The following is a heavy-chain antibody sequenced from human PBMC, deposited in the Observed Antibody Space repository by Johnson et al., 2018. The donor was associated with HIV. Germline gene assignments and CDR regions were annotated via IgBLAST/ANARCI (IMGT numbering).Heavy chain of an antibody. CDR2: ISGSGGGT. Sequence: VQVLESGGGLVQPGGSLRLSCAASGFTFSSYAMSWVRQAPGKGLEWVSSISGSGGGTYQVDSVKGRFTTSRDNSKNTLYLQMNSLRAEDTAVYYCAKAPIVGTHGGLGAFDIWGQGTMVTVSS. V-gene: IGHV3-23*01. D-gene: IGHD1-26*01. J-gene: IGHJ3*02. CDR3: AKAPIVGTHGGLGAFDI. CDR1: GFTFSSYA.